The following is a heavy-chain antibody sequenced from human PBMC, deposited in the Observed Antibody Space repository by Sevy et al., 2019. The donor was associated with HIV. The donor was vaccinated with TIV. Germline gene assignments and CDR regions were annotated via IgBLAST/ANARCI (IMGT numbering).Heavy chain of an antibody. CDR3: AREKSASGDD. CDR2: ISYEGSNK. J-gene: IGHJ4*02. Sequence: EGSLRLSCAASGFTFSSYAMHWVRQAPGKALEWVAVISYEGSNKYYADSVKGRFTISRDNSKNTLYLQMNSLRAEDTAVYYCAREKSASGDDWGQGTLVTVSS. CDR1: GFTFSSYA. V-gene: IGHV3-30-3*01.